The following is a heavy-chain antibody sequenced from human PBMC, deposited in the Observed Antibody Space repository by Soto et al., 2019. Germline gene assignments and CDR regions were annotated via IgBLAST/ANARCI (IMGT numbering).Heavy chain of an antibody. Sequence: QVQLVESGGGLVKPGGSLRLSCEASGFTFGDYYMNWIRQAPGKGLEWVSYISNSGSDIDYADSVQGRFTISRDNAKNSLYLQMNSLRAEDTAVYYCANDTTYCKNGVCYFSEHGIYWGQGTLVTVSS. CDR2: ISNSGSDI. CDR3: ANDTTYCKNGVCYFSEHGIY. J-gene: IGHJ4*02. CDR1: GFTFGDYY. D-gene: IGHD2-8*01. V-gene: IGHV3-11*01.